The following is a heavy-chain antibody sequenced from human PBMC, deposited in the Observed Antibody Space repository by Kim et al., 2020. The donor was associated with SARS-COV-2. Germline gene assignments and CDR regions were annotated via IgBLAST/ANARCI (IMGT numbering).Heavy chain of an antibody. V-gene: IGHV1-3*01. J-gene: IGHJ4*02. Sequence: TKYSQKFQGRVTMTRDTSASTAYMELSSLRSEDTAVYYCARDRWLSSLDYWGQGTLVTVSS. CDR2: T. CDR3: ARDRWLSSLDY. D-gene: IGHD6-19*01.